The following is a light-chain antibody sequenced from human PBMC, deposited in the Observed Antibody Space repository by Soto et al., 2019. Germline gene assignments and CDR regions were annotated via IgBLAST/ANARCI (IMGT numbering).Light chain of an antibody. CDR1: QSVSSSY. V-gene: IGKV3-20*01. J-gene: IGKJ5*01. CDR2: GAS. CDR3: QQFGNSPKT. Sequence: EIVLTQSPGTLSLSPGERATLSCRASQSVSSSYLAWYQQKPGQAPRLLIYGASSRATGIPDRLSGSGSGTDFTLTISRLEPEDFAVYYCQQFGNSPKTFGQGTRLEIK.